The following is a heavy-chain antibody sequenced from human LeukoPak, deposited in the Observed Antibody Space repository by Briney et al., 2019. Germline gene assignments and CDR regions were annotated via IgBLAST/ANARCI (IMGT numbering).Heavy chain of an antibody. CDR2: MNPNSGNT. D-gene: IGHD6-19*01. Sequence: GASVKVSCKASGYTFTSYDINWVRQATGQGLEWMGWMNPNSGNTGYAQKFQGRVTMTRNTSISTAYMELSRLRSENTAVYYCARGRSWFYRSGWYWFDPWGQGTLVTVSS. CDR1: GYTFTSYD. CDR3: ARGRSWFYRSGWYWFDP. V-gene: IGHV1-8*01. J-gene: IGHJ5*02.